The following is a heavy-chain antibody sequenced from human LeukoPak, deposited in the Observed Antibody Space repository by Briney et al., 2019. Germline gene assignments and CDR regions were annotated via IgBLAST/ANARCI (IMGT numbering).Heavy chain of an antibody. V-gene: IGHV4-34*01. CDR2: INHSGST. Sequence: PSETLSLTCAVYGGSFSGYYWSWIRQPPGKGLEWIGEINHSGSTNYNPSLKSRVTISVDTSKNQFSLKLSSVTAADTAVYYCARYCSSTSCSPGNWFDPWGRGTLVTVSS. CDR3: ARYCSSTSCSPGNWFDP. J-gene: IGHJ5*02. CDR1: GGSFSGYY. D-gene: IGHD2-2*01.